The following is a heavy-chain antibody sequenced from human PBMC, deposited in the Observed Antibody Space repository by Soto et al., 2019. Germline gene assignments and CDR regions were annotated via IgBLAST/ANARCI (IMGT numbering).Heavy chain of an antibody. D-gene: IGHD2-2*01. J-gene: IGHJ4*02. Sequence: QVQLQESGPGLVKPSQTLSLTCTVSGGSISSGGYYWSWIRQHPGKGLEWIGYIHYSGSTYYNPSLKSLVTISVDTSQNQFALKLSSVTAADTAVYYCARDCSSTSCFVYWGQGTLVTVSS. CDR2: IHYSGST. CDR3: ARDCSSTSCFVY. V-gene: IGHV4-31*01. CDR1: GGSISSGGYY.